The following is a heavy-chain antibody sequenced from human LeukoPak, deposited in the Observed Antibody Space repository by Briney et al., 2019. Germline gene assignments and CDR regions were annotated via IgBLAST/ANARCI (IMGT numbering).Heavy chain of an antibody. J-gene: IGHJ6*03. D-gene: IGHD6-13*01. Sequence: GGSLRLSCVASGFTFSSYSMNWVRHAPGKGLEWVSSISSSSSYIYYADSVKGRFTISRDNAKNSLYLQMNRLRAEDTAVYYCASSGARSSSWFSMSGVRTYYYYYMDVWGKGTTVTVSS. CDR3: ASSGARSSSWFSMSGVRTYYYYYMDV. CDR1: GFTFSSYS. CDR2: ISSSSSYI. V-gene: IGHV3-21*01.